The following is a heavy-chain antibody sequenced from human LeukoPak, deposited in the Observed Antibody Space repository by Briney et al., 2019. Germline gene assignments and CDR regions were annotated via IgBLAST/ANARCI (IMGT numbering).Heavy chain of an antibody. Sequence: SETLSLTCAVYGGSFSGYYWSWIRQPPGKGLEWIGEINHSGRTNYNPSLKSRVTVSVDTSKNQFSLNMNSVTAADTAVYYCARVAVAGMDYWGQGTLVIVSS. CDR1: GGSFSGYY. J-gene: IGHJ4*02. CDR3: ARVAVAGMDY. V-gene: IGHV4-34*01. CDR2: INHSGRT. D-gene: IGHD6-19*01.